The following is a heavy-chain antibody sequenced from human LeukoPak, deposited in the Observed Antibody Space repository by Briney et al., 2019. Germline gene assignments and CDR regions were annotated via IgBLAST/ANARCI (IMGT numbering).Heavy chain of an antibody. CDR2: INPNSGNT. J-gene: IGHJ5*02. CDR1: GYTFTGYY. CDR3: AREGAAAEDVNWFDP. D-gene: IGHD6-25*01. Sequence: ASVKVSCKASGYTFTGYYMHWVRQAPGQGPEWMGWINPNSGNTHYSQKFQDRVTMTRDTSISTAYMELSSLEADDTAIYYCAREGAAAEDVNWFDPWGQGTLVTVSS. V-gene: IGHV1-2*02.